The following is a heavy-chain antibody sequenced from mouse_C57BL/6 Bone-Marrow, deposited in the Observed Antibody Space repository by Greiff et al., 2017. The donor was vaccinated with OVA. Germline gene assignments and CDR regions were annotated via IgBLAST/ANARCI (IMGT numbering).Heavy chain of an antibody. V-gene: IGHV1-82*01. CDR1: GYAFSSSW. Sequence: VQLQQSGPELVKPGASVKISCKASGYAFSSSWMNWVKQRPGKGLEWIGRIYPGDGATNYNGKFKGKATLTADKSSSTAYMQLSSLTSEDSAVYFCAKNPTGLYYAMDYWGQGTSVTVSS. D-gene: IGHD4-1*02. CDR2: IYPGDGAT. CDR3: AKNPTGLYYAMDY. J-gene: IGHJ4*01.